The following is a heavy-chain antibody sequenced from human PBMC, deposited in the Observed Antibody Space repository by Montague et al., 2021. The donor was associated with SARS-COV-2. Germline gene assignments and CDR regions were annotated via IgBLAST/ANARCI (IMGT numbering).Heavy chain of an antibody. CDR2: XDWDDDK. Sequence: PALVKPTQTLTLTCTFSGFSLSTSGMCVSWIRQPPGKALERLALXDWDDDKYYSTSLKTRLTISKDTSKNQVVLTMTNMDPVDTATYYCARISAWYSSGWSAFDYWGQGTLVTVSS. D-gene: IGHD6-19*01. CDR3: ARISAWYSSGWSAFDY. V-gene: IGHV2-70*01. J-gene: IGHJ4*02. CDR1: GFSLSTSGMC.